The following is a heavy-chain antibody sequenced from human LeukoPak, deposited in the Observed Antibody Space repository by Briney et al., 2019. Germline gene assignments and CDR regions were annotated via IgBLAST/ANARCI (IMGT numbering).Heavy chain of an antibody. V-gene: IGHV1-69*06. CDR1: GGTFSSYA. CDR3: AREGRLVELRPQGFNYYMDV. D-gene: IGHD1-7*01. CDR2: IIPIFGTA. Sequence: SVKVSCKASGGTFSSYAISWVRQAAGQGLEWMGGIIPIFGTANYAQKFQGRVTITADKSTSTAYMELSSLRSEDTAVYYCAREGRLVELRPQGFNYYMDVWGKGTTVTVSS. J-gene: IGHJ6*03.